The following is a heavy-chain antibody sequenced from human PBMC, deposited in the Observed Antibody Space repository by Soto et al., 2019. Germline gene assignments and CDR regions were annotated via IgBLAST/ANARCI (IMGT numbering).Heavy chain of an antibody. V-gene: IGHV1-46*01. CDR2: INPSGGST. Sequence: ASVKVSCKASGYTFTSYYMHWVRQAPGQGLEWMGIINPSGGSTSYAQKFQGRVTMTRDTSTSTVYMELSSLRSEDTAVYYCARVFGVYAIRTTARGDAFDIWGQGTMVTVSS. J-gene: IGHJ3*02. D-gene: IGHD2-8*01. CDR3: ARVFGVYAIRTTARGDAFDI. CDR1: GYTFTSYY.